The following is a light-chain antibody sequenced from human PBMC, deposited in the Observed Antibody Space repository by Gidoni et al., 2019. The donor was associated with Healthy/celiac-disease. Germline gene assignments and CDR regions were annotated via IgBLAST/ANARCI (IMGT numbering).Light chain of an antibody. CDR2: DAS. CDR3: QQYGSSPIT. V-gene: IGKV3D-20*01. Sequence: EMVLTQTPATLSLSPWARATLSCGASQSVSSSYLAWYQQKPGLAPRLLIYDASSRATGIPDRFSGSGSGTDCTLTISRLAPEDFAVYSCQQYGSSPITFGQGTRLEIK. J-gene: IGKJ5*01. CDR1: QSVSSSY.